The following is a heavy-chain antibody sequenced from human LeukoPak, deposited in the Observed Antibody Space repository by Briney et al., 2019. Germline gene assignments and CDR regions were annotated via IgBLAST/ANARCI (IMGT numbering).Heavy chain of an antibody. CDR1: GGSISSSSYY. Sequence: SETLSLTCTVSGGSISSSSYYWGWIRQPPGKGLEWIGSIYYSGSTYYNPSLKSRVTISVDTSKNQFSLKLSSVTAADTAVYYCARRLPRLEGDWFDPWGQGTLVTVSS. J-gene: IGHJ5*02. D-gene: IGHD1-1*01. V-gene: IGHV4-39*01. CDR3: ARRLPRLEGDWFDP. CDR2: IYYSGST.